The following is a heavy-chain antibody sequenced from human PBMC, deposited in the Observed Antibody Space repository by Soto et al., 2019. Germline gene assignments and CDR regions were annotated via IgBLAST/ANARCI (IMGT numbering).Heavy chain of an antibody. D-gene: IGHD6-19*01. CDR3: ARERVAVAGSVIDY. Sequence: PSETLSLTCAVSGGSISSSNWWSWVRQPPGKGLGWIGEIYHSGSTNYNPSLKSRVTISVDKSKNQFSLKLSSVTAADTAVYYCARERVAVAGSVIDYWGQGTLVTVSS. V-gene: IGHV4-4*02. J-gene: IGHJ4*02. CDR1: GGSISSSNW. CDR2: IYHSGST.